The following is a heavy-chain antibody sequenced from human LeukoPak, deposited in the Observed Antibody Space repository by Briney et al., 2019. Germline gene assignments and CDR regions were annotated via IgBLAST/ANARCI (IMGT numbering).Heavy chain of an antibody. CDR1: GGTFSSYA. V-gene: IGHV1-69*04. CDR3: AGVDTAMVIDY. CDR2: IIPILGIA. D-gene: IGHD5-18*01. J-gene: IGHJ4*02. Sequence: SVKVSCKASGGTFSSYAISWVRQAPGQGLEWMGRIIPILGIANYAQKFQGRVTITADKSTSTAYMELSSLRSKDTAVYYCAGVDTAMVIDYWGQGTLVTVSS.